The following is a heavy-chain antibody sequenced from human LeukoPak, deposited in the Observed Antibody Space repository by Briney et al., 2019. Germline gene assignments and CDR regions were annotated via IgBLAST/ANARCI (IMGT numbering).Heavy chain of an antibody. CDR3: ARSRLGEDLLYHYYYMDV. CDR2: IYHSGST. J-gene: IGHJ6*03. CDR1: GGSISSSNW. Sequence: SETLSLTCAVSGGSISSSNWWSWVRQPPGKGLEWIGEIYHSGSTKYNPALKSRVTISVDKSKNQFSLKLSSVTAADTAVYYCARSRLGEDLLYHYYYMDVWGKGTTVTVSS. D-gene: IGHD3-10*01. V-gene: IGHV4-4*02.